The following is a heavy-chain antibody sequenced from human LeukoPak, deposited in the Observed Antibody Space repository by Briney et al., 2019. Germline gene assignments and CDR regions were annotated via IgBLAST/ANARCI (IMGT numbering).Heavy chain of an antibody. D-gene: IGHD3-10*01. CDR2: INPNSGGT. CDR1: GYTFTGYY. V-gene: IGHV1-2*02. CDR3: ARGGRITIARGVKANWFDP. Sequence: ASVKVSCKASGYTFTGYYMHWVRQAPGQGLEWMGWINPNSGGTNYAQKFQGRVTMTRDTSISTAYMELSRLRSDDTAVYYCARGGRITIARGVKANWFDPWGQGTLVTVSS. J-gene: IGHJ5*02.